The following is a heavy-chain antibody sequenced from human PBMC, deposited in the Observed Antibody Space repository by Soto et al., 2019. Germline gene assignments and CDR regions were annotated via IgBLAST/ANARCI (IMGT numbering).Heavy chain of an antibody. CDR3: ARHSRYCGGGSCYPNWFDP. J-gene: IGHJ5*02. D-gene: IGHD2-15*01. Sequence: PGGSLKISCQGSGYRFTSYWIGWVRQMPGKGLEWMGIIYPSDSETIYSPSFQGQVTISADKSISTAYLQWRSLKASDTAIYYCARHSRYCGGGSCYPNWFDPWGQGTLVTVSS. CDR2: IYPSDSET. V-gene: IGHV5-51*01. CDR1: GYRFTSYW.